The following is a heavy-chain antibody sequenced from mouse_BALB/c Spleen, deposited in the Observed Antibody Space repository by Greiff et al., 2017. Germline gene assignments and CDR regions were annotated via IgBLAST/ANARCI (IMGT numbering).Heavy chain of an antibody. J-gene: IGHJ4*01. Sequence: VQLQQPGPELEKPGPSVKISCKASGYSFTGYNMNWEKQSNGKSSEWTGSIDPYSGGTSYNQKFKSKATLAVDKSSSTAYMQLKRLTTEDSAVYYSARAELTGSHYYAMDYWSQGTSVAVTS. CDR3: ARAELTGSHYYAMDY. CDR2: IDPYSGGT. V-gene: IGHV1-39*01. CDR1: GYSFTGYN. D-gene: IGHD4-1*01.